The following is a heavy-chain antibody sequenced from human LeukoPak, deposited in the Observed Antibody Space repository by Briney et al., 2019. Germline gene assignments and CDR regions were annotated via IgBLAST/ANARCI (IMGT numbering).Heavy chain of an antibody. CDR3: ARTTSGSYYSAFDI. V-gene: IGHV5-51*01. D-gene: IGHD1-26*01. CDR2: IYPGDSDN. CDR1: GYRFTSYW. Sequence: GEPLEISFQGSGYRFTSYWIGWVRPMPGKGLGWMGIIYPGDSDNRYSPSFQGQVTISADKAISTAYLQWSSLKASDTAMYYCARTTSGSYYSAFDIWGQGTMVTVSS. J-gene: IGHJ3*02.